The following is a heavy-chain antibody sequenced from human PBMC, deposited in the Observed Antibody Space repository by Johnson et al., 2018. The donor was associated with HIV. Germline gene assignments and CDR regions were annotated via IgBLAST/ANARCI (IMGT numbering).Heavy chain of an antibody. Sequence: VQLLESGGGVVQPGRSLRLSCAASGFTFSSYGMHWVRQAPGKGLEWVATIWYDGSNKYYTASVMGRFTISRDNSKNTLYLQMNSLRAEDTAVYYCAKGRYSSSWYLAGAFDIWGQGTMVTVSS. V-gene: IGHV3-30*18. CDR3: AKGRYSSSWYLAGAFDI. CDR1: GFTFSSYG. CDR2: IWYDGSNK. J-gene: IGHJ3*02. D-gene: IGHD6-13*01.